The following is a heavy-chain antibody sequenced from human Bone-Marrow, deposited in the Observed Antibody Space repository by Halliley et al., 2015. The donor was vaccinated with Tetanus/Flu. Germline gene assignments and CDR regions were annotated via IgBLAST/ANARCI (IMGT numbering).Heavy chain of an antibody. D-gene: IGHD3-22*01. V-gene: IGHV1-18*01. CDR2: TTAYNGDT. CDR1: GYTFTTCG. CDR3: AYDITCGAAFDI. J-gene: IGHJ3*02. Sequence: QLVQSGAEIRNRGASVKVSCKASGYTFTTCGISWLRQAPGQGPEWMGWTTAYNGDTNYAQKFQGRVTLTTDTSTRTAYMELRSLRSNDTAVYYCAYDITCGAAFDIWGQGTLVTVSS.